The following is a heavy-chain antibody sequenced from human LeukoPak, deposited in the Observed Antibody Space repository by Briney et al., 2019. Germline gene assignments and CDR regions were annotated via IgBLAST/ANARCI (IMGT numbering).Heavy chain of an antibody. CDR2: INPKNGGT. CDR3: ARDGYGGNSFDY. J-gene: IGHJ4*02. V-gene: IGHV1-2*02. Sequence: ASVKVSCKASGYTFPGHHIHWVRQAPGQGLEWMGWINPKNGGTNYAQKFQGRVAMTRDTSINTAFMELSRLNSDDTAVYFCARDGYGGNSFDYWGQGTLVTVSS. CDR1: GYTFPGHH. D-gene: IGHD4-23*01.